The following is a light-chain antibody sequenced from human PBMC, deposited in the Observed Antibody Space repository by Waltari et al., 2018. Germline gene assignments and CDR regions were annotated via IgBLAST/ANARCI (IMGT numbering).Light chain of an antibody. J-gene: IGKJ4*01. CDR1: QSVQSK. CDR2: FAS. CDR3: QQYDTWPLT. V-gene: IGKV3-15*01. Sequence: EIVMTQSPATLSVSPGETATLPCRASQSVQSKLAWYQQKPGQAPRLLIYFASTRATGTPGRISASGSGTDFTLTISGLQSEDFGVYYCQQYDTWPLTFGGGTKVEVK.